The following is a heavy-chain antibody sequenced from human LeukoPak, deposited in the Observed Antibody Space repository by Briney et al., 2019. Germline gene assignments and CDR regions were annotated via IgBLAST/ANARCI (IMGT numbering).Heavy chain of an antibody. CDR2: INPNSGGT. J-gene: IGHJ4*02. CDR3: AGGVVAAPQTFDY. Sequence: ASVKVSCKASGYTFTGYYMHWVRQAPGQGLEWMGWINPNSGGTNYAQKFQGRVTMTRDTSISTAYTELSRLRSDDTAVYYCAGGVVAAPQTFDYWGQGTLVTVSS. V-gene: IGHV1-2*02. CDR1: GYTFTGYY. D-gene: IGHD2-15*01.